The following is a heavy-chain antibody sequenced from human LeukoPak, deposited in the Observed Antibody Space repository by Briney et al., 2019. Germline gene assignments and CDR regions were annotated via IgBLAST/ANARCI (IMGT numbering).Heavy chain of an antibody. CDR3: ARGAKMATPMEDYYYGMDV. Sequence: GASVKDSCKAPGGTFSSYAISWVRQAPGQGLEWRGGIIPIFGTANYAQKFQGRVTITADKSTSTAYMELSSLRSEDTAVYYCARGAKMATPMEDYYYGMDVWGQGTTVTVSS. V-gene: IGHV1-69*06. J-gene: IGHJ6*02. CDR1: GGTFSSYA. CDR2: IIPIFGTA. D-gene: IGHD5-24*01.